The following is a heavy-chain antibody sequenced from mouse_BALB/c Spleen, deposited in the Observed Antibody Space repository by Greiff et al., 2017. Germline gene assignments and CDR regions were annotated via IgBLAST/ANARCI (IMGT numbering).Heavy chain of an antibody. CDR2: INPYNGAT. CDR1: GYSFTGYY. V-gene: IGHV1-31*01. CDR3: TREEPRGFAY. Sequence: VQLQQSGPELVKPGASVKISCKASGYSFTGYYMHWVKQSHVKSLEWIGRINPYNGATSYNQNFKDKASLTVDKSSSTAYMELHSLTSEDSAVYYCTREEPRGFAYWGQGTLVTVSA. J-gene: IGHJ3*01.